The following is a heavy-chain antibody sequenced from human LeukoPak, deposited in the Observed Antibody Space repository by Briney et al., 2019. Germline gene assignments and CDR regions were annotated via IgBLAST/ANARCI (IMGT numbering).Heavy chain of an antibody. J-gene: IGHJ4*02. Sequence: PGGSLRLSCAASGFTFSSYWMHWVRQAPGKGLVWVSRIKTVGSSTTYADSVKGRFTISRDNAKNTLYLQMNSLRAEDTAVYYCARDLDRYYFDYWGQGTLVTVSS. CDR1: GFTFSSYW. CDR2: IKTVGSST. CDR3: ARDLDRYYFDY. V-gene: IGHV3-74*01.